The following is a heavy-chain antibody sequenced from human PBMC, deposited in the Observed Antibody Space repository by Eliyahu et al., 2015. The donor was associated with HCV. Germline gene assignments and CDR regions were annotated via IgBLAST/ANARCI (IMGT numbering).Heavy chain of an antibody. CDR3: ARVWVHTIFGVVGRYWYFDL. Sequence: QLQLQESGPGLVKPSETLSLTCPVSGGSISSSSYYWGWIRQPPGKGLEWIGSIYYSGSTYYNPSLKSRVTISVDTSKNQFSLKLSSVTAADTAVYYCARVWVHTIFGVVGRYWYFDLWGRGTLVTVSS. V-gene: IGHV4-39*07. J-gene: IGHJ2*01. D-gene: IGHD3-3*01. CDR2: IYYSGST. CDR1: GGSISSSSYY.